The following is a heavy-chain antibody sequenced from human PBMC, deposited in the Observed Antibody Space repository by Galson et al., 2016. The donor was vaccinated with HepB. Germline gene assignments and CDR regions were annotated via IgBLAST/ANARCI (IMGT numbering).Heavy chain of an antibody. Sequence: SLRLSCAASGFNFSGSAIHWVHQASGKGLEWVGRIRSKTNNHATAHAASVKGRFIISRDDSKKTAYLHMNSLKTEDTALYYCTTLAAAVTYAFDIWGQGTMVFVSS. D-gene: IGHD6-13*01. CDR3: TTLAAAVTYAFDI. J-gene: IGHJ3*02. V-gene: IGHV3-73*01. CDR2: IRSKTNNHAT. CDR1: GFNFSGSA.